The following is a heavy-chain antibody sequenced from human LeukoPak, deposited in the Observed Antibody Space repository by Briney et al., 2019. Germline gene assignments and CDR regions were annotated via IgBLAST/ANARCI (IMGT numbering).Heavy chain of an antibody. Sequence: GESLRISCKGSGYIFTSYWIGWVRQMPGKGLEWVGIIYPGDSDTTYSPSFQGQVTFSADKSISTAYLQWSSLQASDTAMYYCARVGRYCSGGSCYDDDAFDIWGQGTMVTVSS. V-gene: IGHV5-51*01. J-gene: IGHJ3*02. CDR2: IYPGDSDT. CDR1: GYIFTSYW. D-gene: IGHD2-15*01. CDR3: ARVGRYCSGGSCYDDDAFDI.